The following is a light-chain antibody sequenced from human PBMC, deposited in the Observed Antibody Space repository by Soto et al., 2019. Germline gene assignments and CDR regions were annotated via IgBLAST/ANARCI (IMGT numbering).Light chain of an antibody. V-gene: IGLV2-14*01. CDR3: SSYSISTAYL. CDR1: SSDVGGYDY. Sequence: QSVLTQPASVSGSPGQSITISCTGTSSDVGGYDYVSWYQLHPGKAPKLMVFEVSNRPSGVSYRFSGSKSGNTASLTISGLQAEDEADYFCSSYSISTAYLFGTGTKATVL. J-gene: IGLJ1*01. CDR2: EVS.